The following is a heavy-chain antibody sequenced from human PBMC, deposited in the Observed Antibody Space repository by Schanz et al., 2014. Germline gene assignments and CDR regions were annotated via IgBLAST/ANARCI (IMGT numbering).Heavy chain of an antibody. V-gene: IGHV3-30*03. CDR1: GFTFSSYG. CDR3: ARGGGAAAST. D-gene: IGHD6-13*01. J-gene: IGHJ5*02. Sequence: QVQLMESGGGVVQPGRSLRLSCAASGFTFSSYGMHWVRQAPGKGLEWVAVISYDGSNKYYADSVKGRFTISRDNSKNTLYLQMNSLRAEDTAVYYCARGGGAAASTWGQGTLVTVSS. CDR2: ISYDGSNK.